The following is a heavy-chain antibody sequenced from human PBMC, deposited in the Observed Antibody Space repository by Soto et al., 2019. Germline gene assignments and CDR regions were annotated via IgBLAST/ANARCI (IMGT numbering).Heavy chain of an antibody. CDR1: GFTFSSYW. J-gene: IGHJ6*02. D-gene: IGHD3-3*01. CDR2: IKQDGSEK. Sequence: GGSLRRSCAASGFTFSSYWMSWVRQAPGKGLEWVANIKQDGSEKYYVDSVKGRFTISRDNAKNSLYLQMNSLRAEDTAVYYCARDRGGPYYDFWSGPMSPYYYYGMDVWGQGATVTVSS. CDR3: ARDRGGPYYDFWSGPMSPYYYYGMDV. V-gene: IGHV3-7*03.